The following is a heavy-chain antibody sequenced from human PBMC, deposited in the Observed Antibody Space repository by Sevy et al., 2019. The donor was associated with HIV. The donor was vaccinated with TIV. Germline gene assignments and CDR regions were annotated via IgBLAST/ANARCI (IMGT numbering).Heavy chain of an antibody. CDR3: ARNGGAYDTGFDP. D-gene: IGHD3-22*01. J-gene: IGHJ5*02. CDR1: GFTFSNYE. CDR2: ITSGGSSI. V-gene: IGHV3-48*03. Sequence: GGSLRLSCAASGFTFSNYEMNWVRQAPGKGLEWVSHITSGGSSIYYADSVKGRFTISRDNAKNSLYLQMNSLLVEDTAVYYCARNGGAYDTGFDPWGQGTLVTVSS.